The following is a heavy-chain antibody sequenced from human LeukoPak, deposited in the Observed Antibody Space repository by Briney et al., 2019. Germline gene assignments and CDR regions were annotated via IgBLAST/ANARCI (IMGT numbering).Heavy chain of an antibody. D-gene: IGHD4/OR15-4a*01. CDR1: GYTLSPYA. J-gene: IGHJ4*02. Sequence: GGSLTLPCAVWGYTLSPYAMPWVRQAPGKGLEWVCYITGSGDGTSAADAVTGRSSISRDNSKSTLYLQMNSLRVEDTAVYYGAKAGLVRGGALDSWGQGTLVTVSS. CDR3: AKAGLVRGGALDS. CDR2: ITGSGDGT. V-gene: IGHV3-23*01.